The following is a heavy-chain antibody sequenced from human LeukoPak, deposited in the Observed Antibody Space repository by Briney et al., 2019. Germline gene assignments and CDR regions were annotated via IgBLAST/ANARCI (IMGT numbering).Heavy chain of an antibody. Sequence: PGGSLRLSCAASGFTFSSYAMHWVRQAPGKGLEWVAVISYDGSNKYYADSVKGRFTITRDNSKNTLYLQMNSLRAEDTAVYYCARDWGIAAAGSLDYWGQGTLVTVSS. V-gene: IGHV3-30-3*01. D-gene: IGHD6-13*01. CDR1: GFTFSSYA. J-gene: IGHJ4*02. CDR3: ARDWGIAAAGSLDY. CDR2: ISYDGSNK.